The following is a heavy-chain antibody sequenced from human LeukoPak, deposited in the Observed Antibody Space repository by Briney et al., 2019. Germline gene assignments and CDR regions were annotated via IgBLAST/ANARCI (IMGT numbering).Heavy chain of an antibody. V-gene: IGHV1-18*01. D-gene: IGHD3-9*01. Sequence: ASVKVSCKASGYTFTSYGISWVRQAPGQGLEWMGWISAYNGNTNYAQKFHGRVTMTTDTSTSTAYMELRSLRSDDTAVYYCARSELRYFDWLLMNNWFDPWGQGTLVTVSS. CDR3: ARSELRYFDWLLMNNWFDP. CDR1: GYTFTSYG. CDR2: ISAYNGNT. J-gene: IGHJ5*02.